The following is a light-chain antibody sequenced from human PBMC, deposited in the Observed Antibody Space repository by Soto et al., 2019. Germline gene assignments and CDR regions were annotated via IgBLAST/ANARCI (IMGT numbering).Light chain of an antibody. CDR3: SSYTTTSTLV. CDR2: DVS. CDR1: SSDLGGYNY. J-gene: IGLJ2*01. V-gene: IGLV2-14*01. Sequence: QSALTQPASVSGSPGQSITFSCTGTSSDLGGYNYVSWYQQHPGKAPKLVIYDVSNRPSGVSNRFSGSKSGNTASLTISGLQADDEAEYYCSSYTTTSTLVFGGGTKLTVL.